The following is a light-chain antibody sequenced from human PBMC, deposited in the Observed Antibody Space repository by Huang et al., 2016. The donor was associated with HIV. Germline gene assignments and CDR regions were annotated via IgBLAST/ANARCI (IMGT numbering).Light chain of an antibody. V-gene: IGKV4-1*01. CDR2: CAS. CDR3: QQYYSTRT. J-gene: IGKJ1*01. Sequence: DIVMTQSPDSLAVSLGERATINCKSSQSVLYSSNNKNYLTWYQQKPGQPPTLLIDCASTRDSGVPDRFSGSGSGTDFTLTISSLQAEDVAVYYCQQYYSTRTFGQGTMVEIK. CDR1: QSVLYSSNNKNY.